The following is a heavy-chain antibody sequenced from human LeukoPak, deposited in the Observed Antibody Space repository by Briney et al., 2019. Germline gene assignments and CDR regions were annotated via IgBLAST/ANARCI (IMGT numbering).Heavy chain of an antibody. Sequence: NPSETLSLTCTVSGGSISSYYWSWIRQPAGKGLEWIGRIYTSGSTNYNPSLKCRVTMSVDTSKNQFSLKLSSVTAADTAVYYCARGLGSTSSYYYYYMDVWGKGTTVTVSS. CDR1: GGSISSYY. CDR3: ARGLGSTSSYYYYYMDV. V-gene: IGHV4-4*07. CDR2: IYTSGST. J-gene: IGHJ6*03. D-gene: IGHD2-2*01.